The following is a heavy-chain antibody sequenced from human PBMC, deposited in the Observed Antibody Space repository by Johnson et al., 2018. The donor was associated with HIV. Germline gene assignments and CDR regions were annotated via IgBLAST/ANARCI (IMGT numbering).Heavy chain of an antibody. CDR2: ISWNSGSI. Sequence: VQLVESGGGLVQPGRSLRLSCAASGFTFDDYAMHWVRQAPGKGLEWVSGISWNSGSIGYADSVKGLFTISSDHAKNAVYLQMNSLRAEDTALYYCARFLGYYDSDGYYFGDAYDNWGQGTMVTVSA. V-gene: IGHV3-9*01. CDR3: ARFLGYYDSDGYYFGDAYDN. J-gene: IGHJ3*02. D-gene: IGHD3-22*01. CDR1: GFTFDDYA.